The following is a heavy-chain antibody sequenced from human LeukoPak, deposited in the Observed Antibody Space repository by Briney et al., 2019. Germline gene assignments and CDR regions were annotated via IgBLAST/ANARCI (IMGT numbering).Heavy chain of an antibody. J-gene: IGHJ4*02. CDR1: GFTFSSYS. V-gene: IGHV3-21*01. CDR3: ARDDYGDYAGFDY. Sequence: GGSLRLSCAASGFTFSSYSMTWVRQAPGKGLEWVSSISSSSSYIYYADSAKGRFTISRDNAKNSLYLQMNSLRAEDTAVYYCARDDYGDYAGFDYWGQGTLVTVSS. D-gene: IGHD4-17*01. CDR2: ISSSSSYI.